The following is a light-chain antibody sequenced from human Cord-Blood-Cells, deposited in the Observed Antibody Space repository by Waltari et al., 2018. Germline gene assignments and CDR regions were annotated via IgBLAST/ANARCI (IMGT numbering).Light chain of an antibody. V-gene: IGLV2-14*03. Sequence: QSALTQPASVSGSPGQSITISCTGTSSDVGGYNYVSWYQQHPRKAPKLMIYDVSNRPAGFSNRFSGSKSGNTASRTISGLQAEDEADYYCSSYTSSSTWVFGGGTKLTVL. CDR1: SSDVGGYNY. CDR3: SSYTSSSTWV. J-gene: IGLJ3*02. CDR2: DVS.